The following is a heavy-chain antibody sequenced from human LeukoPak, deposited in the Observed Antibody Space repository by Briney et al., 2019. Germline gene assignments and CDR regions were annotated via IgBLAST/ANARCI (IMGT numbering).Heavy chain of an antibody. CDR3: ARVGQQLGHFDY. J-gene: IGHJ4*02. V-gene: IGHV3-11*04. Sequence: PGRSLRLSCAASGFTFSDYYMSWIRQAPGKGLEWVSYIRSSGSTIYYADSVKGRFTISRDNAKNSLYLQRNSLRAEDTAEYYCARVGQQLGHFDYWGQGTLVTVSS. CDR2: IRSSGSTI. CDR1: GFTFSDYY. D-gene: IGHD6-13*01.